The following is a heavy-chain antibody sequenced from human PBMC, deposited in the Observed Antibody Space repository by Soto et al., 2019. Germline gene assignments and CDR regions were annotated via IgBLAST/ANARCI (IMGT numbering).Heavy chain of an antibody. J-gene: IGHJ6*02. CDR1: GFTFSNAW. Sequence: GGSLRLSCAASGFTFSNAWMNWVRQAPGKGLEWVGRIKSKTDGGTTDYAAPVKGRFTITRYDSKNTLYLQMNSLKTEDTAVYYCTTSYGSGSYYKPYYYYYGMDVWGQGTTVTVSS. CDR2: IKSKTDGGTT. V-gene: IGHV3-15*07. D-gene: IGHD3-10*01. CDR3: TTSYGSGSYYKPYYYYYGMDV.